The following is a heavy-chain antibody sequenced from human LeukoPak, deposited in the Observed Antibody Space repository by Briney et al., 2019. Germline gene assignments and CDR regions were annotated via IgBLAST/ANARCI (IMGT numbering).Heavy chain of an antibody. CDR2: ISCSGGST. CDR3: AWQGDYYDSSGTTGAFDI. V-gene: IGHV3-23*01. J-gene: IGHJ3*02. D-gene: IGHD3-22*01. Sequence: PGGSLRLSCAASGFTFSSYAMSWVRQAPGKGLDWVSAISCSGGSTYYADSVKGRFTISRDNSKNTLYLRMNSLRAEDTAVYYCAWQGDYYDSSGTTGAFDIWGQGTMVTVSS. CDR1: GFTFSSYA.